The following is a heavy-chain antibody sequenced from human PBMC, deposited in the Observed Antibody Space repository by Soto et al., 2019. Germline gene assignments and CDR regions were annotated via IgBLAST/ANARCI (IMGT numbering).Heavy chain of an antibody. V-gene: IGHV3-23*01. CDR1: GFTFSSYA. CDR2: ISGSGGST. J-gene: IGHJ6*02. CDR3: AKDGAVVVPAVSWDYYYYGMDV. Sequence: GGSLRLSCAASGFTFSSYAMSWVRQAPGKGLEWVSAISGSGGSTYYADSVKGRFTISRDNSKNTLYLQMNSLRAEDTAVYYCAKDGAVVVPAVSWDYYYYGMDVWGQGTTVTVSS. D-gene: IGHD2-2*01.